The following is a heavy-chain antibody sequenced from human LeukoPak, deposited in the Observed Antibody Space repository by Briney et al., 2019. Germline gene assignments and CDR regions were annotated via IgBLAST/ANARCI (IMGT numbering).Heavy chain of an antibody. Sequence: GGSLRLSCVASGFTFNSYGMNWVRQAPGKELEWVSFLRYDGRNQHYADSVGGRFTISRDNPNNTLYLQMNNLRPEDTAVYYCAKNPVAGPPVNYLDTGGQGPL. CDR3: AKNPVAGPPVNYLDT. J-gene: IGHJ4*02. V-gene: IGHV3-30*02. CDR2: LRYDGRNQ. D-gene: IGHD6-19*01. CDR1: GFTFNSYG.